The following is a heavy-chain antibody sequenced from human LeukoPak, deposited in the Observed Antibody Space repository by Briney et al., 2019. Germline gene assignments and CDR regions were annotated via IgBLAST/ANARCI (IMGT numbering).Heavy chain of an antibody. CDR3: ARDFGTTGWHTFDY. D-gene: IGHD6-19*01. Sequence: SQTLSLTCVVSGDSVSSKNGAWNWVRQSPSRGLEWLGRTYYRSKWYNDYAESMEGRMTISQDTSKNQYSLHLNSVTPDDTAVYYCARDFGTTGWHTFDYWGQGTLVTVSS. V-gene: IGHV6-1*01. CDR2: TYYRSKWYN. J-gene: IGHJ4*02. CDR1: GDSVSSKNGA.